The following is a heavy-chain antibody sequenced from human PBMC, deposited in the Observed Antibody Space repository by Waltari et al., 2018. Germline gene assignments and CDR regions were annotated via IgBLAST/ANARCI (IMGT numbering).Heavy chain of an antibody. CDR2: TNPTRGGT. J-gene: IGHJ3*02. D-gene: IGHD3-16*01. Sequence: VQLVQSGAEMKRPGASLRVSCRTSGDSLTGFYLHWVRQDPGQGLEWMGSTNPTRGGTNYAQAVKGRVTMTSDTCIDTAYVELSGLTSEDTAVYYCARVGDRGGRNARAIWGQGTTVIVPP. CDR3: ARVGDRGGRNARAI. CDR1: GDSLTGFY. V-gene: IGHV1-2*02.